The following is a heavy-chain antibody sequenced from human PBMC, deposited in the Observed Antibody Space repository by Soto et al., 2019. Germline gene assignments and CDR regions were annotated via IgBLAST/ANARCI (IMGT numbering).Heavy chain of an antibody. CDR3: ARQIYDSDTGPNFQYYFDS. Sequence: ESLKISCKGSGSSFAGYGITWVRQKPGKGLEWMGRIDPSDSQTYYSPSFRGHVTISVTKSITTVFLQWSSLRASDTAMYYCARQIYDSDTGPNFQYYFDSWGQGTPVTVSS. J-gene: IGHJ4*02. CDR1: GSSFAGYG. CDR2: IDPSDSQT. V-gene: IGHV5-10-1*01. D-gene: IGHD3-22*01.